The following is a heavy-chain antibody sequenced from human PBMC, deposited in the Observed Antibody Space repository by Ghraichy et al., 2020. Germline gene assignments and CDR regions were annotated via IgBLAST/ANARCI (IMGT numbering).Heavy chain of an antibody. J-gene: IGHJ6*02. CDR1: GGSFSGYY. CDR2: INHSGST. V-gene: IGHV4-34*01. CDR3: AREGRLPHYGMDV. D-gene: IGHD6-25*01. Sequence: ETLSLTCAVYGGSFSGYYWSWIRQPPGKGLEWIGEINHSGSTNYNPSLKSRVTISVDTSKNQFSLKLSSVTAADTAVYYCAREGRLPHYGMDVWGQGTTVTVSS.